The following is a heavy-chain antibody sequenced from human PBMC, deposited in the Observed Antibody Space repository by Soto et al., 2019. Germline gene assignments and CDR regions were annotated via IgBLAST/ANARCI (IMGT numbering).Heavy chain of an antibody. CDR1: GFTFSSNS. Sequence: GGSLRLSCAASGFTFSSNSMNWVRQAPGKGLEWISYISSSSSTIYADSVKGRFTISRDNAKNSLYLQMNSLRDEDTAVYYCARVIWSGHLTSDLWSQGTLVTVSS. CDR3: ARVIWSGHLTSDL. CDR2: ISSSSSTI. D-gene: IGHD3-3*01. V-gene: IGHV3-48*02. J-gene: IGHJ5*02.